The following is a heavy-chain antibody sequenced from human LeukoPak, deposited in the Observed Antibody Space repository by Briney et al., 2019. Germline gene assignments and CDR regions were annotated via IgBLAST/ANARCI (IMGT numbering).Heavy chain of an antibody. CDR2: IDTDGSST. D-gene: IGHD6-13*01. CDR3: ARGSDTSSWYGAFDI. CDR1: GXTFSSYW. V-gene: IGHV3-74*01. J-gene: IGHJ3*02. Sequence: GGSLRLSCAASGXTFSSYWMYWVRQAPGKGLVWVSRIDTDGSSTSYADSVKGRFTISRDNAKNALYLQMNSLRVEDTAVYYCARGSDTSSWYGAFDIWGQGTMVTVSS.